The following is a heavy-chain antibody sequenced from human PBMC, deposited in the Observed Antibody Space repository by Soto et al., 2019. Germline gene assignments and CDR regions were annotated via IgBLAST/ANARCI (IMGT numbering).Heavy chain of an antibody. CDR2: IWYDGSNK. Sequence: GGSLRLSCAASGFPFSSYGMHWVRQAPGKGLDWVGVIWYDGSNKDYAESVKGRFTISRDNSKNMLYLQMNSLRADDTAVYYCANSINWGQGTLVTVSS. J-gene: IGHJ4*02. V-gene: IGHV3-33*03. CDR1: GFPFSSYG. CDR3: ANSIN.